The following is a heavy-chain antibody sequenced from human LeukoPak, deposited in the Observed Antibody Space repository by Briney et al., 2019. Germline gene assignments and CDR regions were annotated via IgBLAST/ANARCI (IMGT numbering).Heavy chain of an antibody. CDR1: GYSISTGYY. CDR3: ARTYRTTGGAFDI. D-gene: IGHD1-1*01. V-gene: IGHV4-38-2*02. Sequence: PSETLSLTCTVSGYSISTGYYWDWIRQPLGKGLEWIGTFYHGGSTYYNPSLKSRVTISVDTSKNQFSLKLSSVTAADTAVYYCARTYRTTGGAFDIWGQGTMVTVSS. J-gene: IGHJ3*02. CDR2: FYHGGST.